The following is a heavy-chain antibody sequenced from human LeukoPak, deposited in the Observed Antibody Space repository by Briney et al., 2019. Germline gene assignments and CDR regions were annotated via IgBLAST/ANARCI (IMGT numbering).Heavy chain of an antibody. CDR3: ARDRRTYGEEYFDY. D-gene: IGHD3-10*01. V-gene: IGHV4-4*07. J-gene: IGHJ4*02. Sequence: KPSETLSLTCTVSGGSISSYYWSWIRQPAGKGLEWIGRIYTSGSTNYNPSLKGRVTVSVDTSKNQFSLKLSSVTAADTAVYYCARDRRTYGEEYFDYWGQGTLVTVSS. CDR1: GGSISSYY. CDR2: IYTSGST.